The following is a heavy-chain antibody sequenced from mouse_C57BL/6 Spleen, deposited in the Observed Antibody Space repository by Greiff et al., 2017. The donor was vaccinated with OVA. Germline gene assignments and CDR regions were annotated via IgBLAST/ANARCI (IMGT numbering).Heavy chain of an antibody. J-gene: IGHJ2*01. Sequence: QVQLKESGAELVKPGASVKMSCKASGYTFTTYPIEWMKQNHGKSLEWIGNFHPYNDDTKYNEKFKGKATLTVEKSSSTVYLELSRLTSDDSAVYYCARGDYDYDEGYYFDYWGQGTTLTVSS. CDR3: ARGDYDYDEGYYFDY. CDR1: GYTFTTYP. CDR2: FHPYNDDT. V-gene: IGHV1-47*01. D-gene: IGHD2-4*01.